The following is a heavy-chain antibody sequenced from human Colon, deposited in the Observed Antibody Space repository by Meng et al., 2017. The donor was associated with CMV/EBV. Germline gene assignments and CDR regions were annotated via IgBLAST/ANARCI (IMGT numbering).Heavy chain of an antibody. CDR2: IPFDGNNE. J-gene: IGHJ4*02. V-gene: IGHV3-30*03. CDR1: GFSFSSYA. Sequence: GESLKISCAASGFSFSSYAMHWVRQPPGKGLEWVAVIPFDGNNEHYADSVKGRFTISRDPFKSAVYLQMNSLRPEDTAVYYCVRGGRLLYQMHSPDWGQGTLVTVSS. D-gene: IGHD3-10*01. CDR3: VRGGRLLYQMHSPD.